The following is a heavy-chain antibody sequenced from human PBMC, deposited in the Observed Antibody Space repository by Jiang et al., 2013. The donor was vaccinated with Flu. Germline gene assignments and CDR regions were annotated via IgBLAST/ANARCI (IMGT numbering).Heavy chain of an antibody. D-gene: IGHD3-22*01. CDR3: ARLPLHYYDTNGYLGHYFDH. V-gene: IGHV4-39*01. Sequence: GLGLVKPSETLSLTCSVSGDSIDTRNYYWGWVRQPPGEGLEWIGTVFYSGSTYDNPSLRSRLTLSIDTSKNLFSLQLSSVTAADTAIYFCARLPLHYYDTNGYLGHYFDHWGQGTLVSVSS. J-gene: IGHJ4*02. CDR1: GDSIDTRNYY. CDR2: VFYSGST.